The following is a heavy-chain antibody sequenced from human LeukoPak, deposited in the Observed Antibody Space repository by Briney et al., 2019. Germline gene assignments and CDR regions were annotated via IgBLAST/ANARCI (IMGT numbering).Heavy chain of an antibody. V-gene: IGHV3-21*04. Sequence: GGSLRLSCAASGFTFSSYSMNWVRQAPGKGLEWVSSISRSSSYIYYADSVKGRFTISRDNAKNSLYLQMNSLRAEDTALYYCARAGWELLLAFDIWGQGTMVTVSS. CDR3: ARAGWELLLAFDI. CDR1: GFTFSSYS. J-gene: IGHJ3*02. D-gene: IGHD1-26*01. CDR2: ISRSSSYI.